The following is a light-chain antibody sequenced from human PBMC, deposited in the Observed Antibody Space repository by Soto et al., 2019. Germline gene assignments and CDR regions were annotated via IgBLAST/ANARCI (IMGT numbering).Light chain of an antibody. J-gene: IGLJ1*01. V-gene: IGLV2-14*01. CDR2: EVN. CDR1: SSDIGRYNY. Sequence: QSVLTQPASVSGSPGQSITISCTGTSSDIGRYNYVSWFQQHPGKVPKLVIFEVNYRPSEVSDRFSGSKSGNTASLTITGLQAEDEADYYCTSCITANTRCVFGSGTKLTVL. CDR3: TSCITANTRCV.